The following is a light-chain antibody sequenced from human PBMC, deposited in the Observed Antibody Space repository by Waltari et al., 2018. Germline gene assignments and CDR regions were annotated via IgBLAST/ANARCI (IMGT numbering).Light chain of an antibody. Sequence: EIVMTQSPATLSVSPGERATLSRRASQSVSSNLAWYQQKPGQAPRLLIYAASTRATGIPARFSGRGSGTEFTLTISSLQSEDFAVYYCQQYNNWPPGDTFGQGTKLEI. CDR1: QSVSSN. J-gene: IGKJ2*01. V-gene: IGKV3-15*01. CDR3: QQYNNWPPGDT. CDR2: AAS.